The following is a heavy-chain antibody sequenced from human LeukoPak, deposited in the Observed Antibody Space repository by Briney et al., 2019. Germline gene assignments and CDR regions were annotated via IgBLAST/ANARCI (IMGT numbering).Heavy chain of an antibody. CDR2: ISYDGSNK. V-gene: IGHV3-30*04. CDR1: RFTFSNYA. D-gene: IGHD5-24*01. CDR3: ARDLGSEMTTAPFDY. Sequence: GGSLRLSCAASRFTFSNYAMHWVRQAPGKGLEWVAVISYDGSNKYYGDSVKGRFTISRDNSENTLYLQMNSLRAEDTAVYYCARDLGSEMTTAPFDYWGQGTLVTVSS. J-gene: IGHJ4*02.